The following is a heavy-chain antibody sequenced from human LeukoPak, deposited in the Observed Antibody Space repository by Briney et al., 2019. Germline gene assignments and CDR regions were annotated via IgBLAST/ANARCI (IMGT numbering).Heavy chain of an antibody. CDR1: GFTFSSYS. CDR3: ASGRSSTSFPVDY. D-gene: IGHD2-2*01. J-gene: IGHJ4*02. CDR2: ISSSSSYI. V-gene: IGHV3-21*01. Sequence: GGSLRLSCAASGFTFSSYSMNWVRQAPGKGLEWVSSISSSSSYIYYADSVKGRFTSSRDNAKNSLYLQMNSLRAEDTAVYYCASGRSSTSFPVDYWGQGTLVTVSS.